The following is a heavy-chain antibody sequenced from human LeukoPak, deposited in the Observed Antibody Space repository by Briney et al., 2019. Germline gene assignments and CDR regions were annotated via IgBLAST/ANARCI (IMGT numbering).Heavy chain of an antibody. CDR2: INSDGSIT. D-gene: IGHD3-3*01. CDR1: GFTFSSYW. Sequence: GGSLRFSCVASGFTFSSYWMHWLRQTPGKGLVWVSRINSDGSITTYADSVKGRFTISRDNAKNTLYLQMNSLRANETAVYYGGCISIFGGAQGTLVPVSS. V-gene: IGHV3-74*01. CDR3: GCISIFG. J-gene: IGHJ4*02.